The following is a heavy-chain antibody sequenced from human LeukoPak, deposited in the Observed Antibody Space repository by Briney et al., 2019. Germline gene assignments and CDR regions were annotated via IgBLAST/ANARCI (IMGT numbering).Heavy chain of an antibody. CDR2: IYYSGST. CDR3: ARDLGGHYDICPFDP. J-gene: IGHJ5*02. Sequence: SETLSLTCTVSGGSISSYYWSWIRQPPGEGLEWIGYIYYSGSTNYNPSLKSRVTISVDTSKNQFSLKLSSVTAADTAVYYCARDLGGHYDICPFDPWGQGTLVTVSS. CDR1: GGSISSYY. V-gene: IGHV4-59*01. D-gene: IGHD3-9*01.